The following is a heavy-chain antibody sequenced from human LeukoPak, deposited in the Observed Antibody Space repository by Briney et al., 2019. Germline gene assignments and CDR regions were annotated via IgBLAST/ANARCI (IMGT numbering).Heavy chain of an antibody. V-gene: IGHV1-46*03. CDR1: GYGFTSYY. J-gene: IGHJ4*02. CDR3: ARHGSGRYYPAEGRVDY. D-gene: IGHD3-10*01. CDR2: INPSVGGA. Sequence: ASVKVSCKAFGYGFTSYYIHWVRQAPGQGLEWMGIINPSVGGATYARKFQGRVTMTRDTSTSAVYMELSSLRSEDTAVYYCARHGSGRYYPAEGRVDYWGQGTLVTVSS.